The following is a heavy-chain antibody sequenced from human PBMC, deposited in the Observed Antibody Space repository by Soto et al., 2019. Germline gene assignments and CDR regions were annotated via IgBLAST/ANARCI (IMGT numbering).Heavy chain of an antibody. CDR2: IGTGGDT. V-gene: IGHV3-13*01. J-gene: IGHJ3*01. Sequence: GGSLRLSCAASGFTLRNYDMYWVRQVTGEGLEWVSGIGTGGDTHYSGSVKGRFTISRENAQNSLFLQMDSLRAGDTAVYYCVRGGLHRRGLDVFDVWGPGTMVTVSS. D-gene: IGHD3-10*01. CDR3: VRGGLHRRGLDVFDV. CDR1: GFTLRNYD.